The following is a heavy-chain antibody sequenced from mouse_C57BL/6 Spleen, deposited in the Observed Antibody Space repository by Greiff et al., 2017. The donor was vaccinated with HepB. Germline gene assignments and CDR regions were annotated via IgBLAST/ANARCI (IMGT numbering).Heavy chain of an antibody. Sequence: DVKLVESEGGLVQPGSSMKLSCTASGFTFSDYYMAWVRQVPEKGLEWVANINYDGSSTYYMDSLQSRFIISRDNAKNILYLQMSSLKSEDTATYYCARGNDYGWYFDVWGTGTTVTVSS. CDR1: GFTFSDYY. J-gene: IGHJ1*03. D-gene: IGHD2-4*01. V-gene: IGHV5-16*01. CDR3: ARGNDYGWYFDV. CDR2: INYDGSST.